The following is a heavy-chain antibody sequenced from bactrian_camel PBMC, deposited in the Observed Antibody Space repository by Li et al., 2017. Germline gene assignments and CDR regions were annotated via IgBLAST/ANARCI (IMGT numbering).Heavy chain of an antibody. Sequence: QLVESGGGLVQPGGSLRLSCTITGLAFDDADMGWYRQIPDKECELVSRINSDGSTYYADSVKGRFTISRDNAKNTLYLQLNSLKTEDTAMYYCAMLYPAYTVVADETNYWGQGTQVTVS. V-gene: IGHV3S55*01. CDR3: AMLYPAYTVVADETNY. J-gene: IGHJ4*01. CDR1: GLAFDDAD. D-gene: IGHD6*01. CDR2: INSDGST.